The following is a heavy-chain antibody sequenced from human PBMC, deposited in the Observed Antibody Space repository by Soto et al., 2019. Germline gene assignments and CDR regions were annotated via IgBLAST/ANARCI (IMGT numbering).Heavy chain of an antibody. CDR3: AREGKYYDFWSGFGGMDV. J-gene: IGHJ6*02. V-gene: IGHV3-13*01. Sequence: AGGSLRLSCAASGFTFSSYDMHWVRQATGKGLEWVSAIGTAGDTYYPGSVKGRFTTSRENAKNSLYLQMNSLRAGDTAVYYCAREGKYYDFWSGFGGMDVWGQGTTVTVSS. CDR2: IGTAGDT. CDR1: GFTFSSYD. D-gene: IGHD3-3*01.